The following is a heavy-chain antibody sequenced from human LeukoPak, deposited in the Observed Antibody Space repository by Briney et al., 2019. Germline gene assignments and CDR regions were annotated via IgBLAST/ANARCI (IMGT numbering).Heavy chain of an antibody. J-gene: IGHJ4*02. D-gene: IGHD5/OR15-5a*01. Sequence: GGSLRLSCAASGFTFSRYSMNWVRQAPGKGLEWVGRIKSNTDGGTPDYAAPVKGRFSISRDDAKNTLYLQMNSLKTEDTAVYYCTTVGRGIGESTIFDYWGQGALVTVSS. CDR2: IKSNTDGGTP. CDR1: GFTFSRYS. CDR3: TTVGRGIGESTIFDY. V-gene: IGHV3-15*01.